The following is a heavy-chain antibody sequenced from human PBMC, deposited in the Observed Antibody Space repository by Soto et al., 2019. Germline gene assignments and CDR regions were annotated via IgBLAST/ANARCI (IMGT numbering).Heavy chain of an antibody. CDR2: ISHSGRT. CDR3: ARDSDYCTGGSCYGNFDF. CDR1: GGSISSGTYY. Sequence: QVQLQESGQGLVKPSQTLSLTCTVSGGSISSGTYYWTWVRQRPGEGLEWIGFISHSGRTYYNPSLKSRAAISVDTSENQFSLRLSSVTAADTAVYFCARDSDYCTGGSCYGNFDFWGQGTLVTVSS. J-gene: IGHJ4*02. V-gene: IGHV4-31*03. D-gene: IGHD2-15*01.